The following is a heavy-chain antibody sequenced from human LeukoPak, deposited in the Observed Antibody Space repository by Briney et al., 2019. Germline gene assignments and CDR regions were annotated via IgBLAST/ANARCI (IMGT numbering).Heavy chain of an antibody. J-gene: IGHJ5*02. D-gene: IGHD6-6*01. Sequence: GGSLRLSCAASGFIFSGSAMHWVRQASGKGLEWVGRIRSRANNYATAYAASVQGRFTISRDDSKNTAYLQMNSLKTEDTAIYYCTPESDYGSSSTDPWGQGTLVTVSS. CDR3: TPESDYGSSSTDP. V-gene: IGHV3-73*01. CDR2: IRSRANNYAT. CDR1: GFIFSGSA.